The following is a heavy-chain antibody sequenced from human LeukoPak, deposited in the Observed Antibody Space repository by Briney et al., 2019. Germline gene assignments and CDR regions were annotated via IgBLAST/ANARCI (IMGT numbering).Heavy chain of an antibody. CDR2: INHSGST. Sequence: SETLSLTCAVYGGSFSGYYWSWIRQPPGKGLEWIGEINHSGSTNYNPSLKSRVTISVDTSKNQLSLKLSSVTAADTAVYYCARDHRGDYYYYMDVWGKGTTVTVSS. D-gene: IGHD3-10*01. CDR3: ARDHRGDYYYYMDV. V-gene: IGHV4-34*01. J-gene: IGHJ6*03. CDR1: GGSFSGYY.